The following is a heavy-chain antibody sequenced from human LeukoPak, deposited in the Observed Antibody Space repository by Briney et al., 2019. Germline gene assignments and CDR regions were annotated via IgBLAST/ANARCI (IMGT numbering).Heavy chain of an antibody. Sequence: GGSLRLSCAASGFTFSDYWIHWVRQAPGKGLVWVSRINTDGGITNYADSVKGRFSISRDNAKNTLYLQVSSLRAEDTAVYYCARDRGPRTGFMVREAYDYWGQGTLVTVSS. J-gene: IGHJ4*02. CDR3: ARDRGPRTGFMVREAYDY. D-gene: IGHD3-10*01. CDR1: GFTFSDYW. V-gene: IGHV3-74*01. CDR2: INTDGGIT.